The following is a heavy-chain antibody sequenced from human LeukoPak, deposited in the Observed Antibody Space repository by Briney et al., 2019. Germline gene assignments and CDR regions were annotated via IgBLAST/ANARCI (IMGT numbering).Heavy chain of an antibody. CDR1: GFTFSSYA. Sequence: GGSLRLSCAASGFTFSSYAMSWVRQAPGKGLEWVSAISGSGGSTYYADSVKGRFTISRDNSKNSLYLQMNSLRTEDTALYYCAKDTSPVSQDYYFDYWGQGTLVTVSS. J-gene: IGHJ4*02. D-gene: IGHD2/OR15-2a*01. V-gene: IGHV3-23*01. CDR3: AKDTSPVSQDYYFDY. CDR2: ISGSGGST.